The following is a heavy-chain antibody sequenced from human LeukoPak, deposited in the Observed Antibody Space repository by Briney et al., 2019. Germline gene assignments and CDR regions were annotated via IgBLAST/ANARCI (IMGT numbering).Heavy chain of an antibody. Sequence: SEALSLTCTVSGGSISSGDYYWSWIRQPPGKGLEWIGYIYYSGSTYYDPSLKSRVTISVDTSKNQFSLKLSSVTAADTAVYYCARDLLNEGNHLDYWGQGTLVTVSS. V-gene: IGHV4-30-4*01. D-gene: IGHD4-23*01. J-gene: IGHJ4*02. CDR2: IYYSGST. CDR3: ARDLLNEGNHLDY. CDR1: GGSISSGDYY.